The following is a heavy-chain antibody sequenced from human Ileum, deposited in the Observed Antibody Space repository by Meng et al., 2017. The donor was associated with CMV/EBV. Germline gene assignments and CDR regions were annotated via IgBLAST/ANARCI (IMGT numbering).Heavy chain of an antibody. J-gene: IGHJ6*02. Sequence: SETLSLTCTVSGDSVSSESYYWSWIRQPPGKGLEWIGYIYYSGSTNYNSSLKSRVTISVDTSKNQFSLKLSSVTAADTAVYYCARAWYSSTPIINFAMDVWSQGTTVTVSS. CDR2: IYYSGST. CDR3: ARAWYSSTPIINFAMDV. V-gene: IGHV4-61*01. D-gene: IGHD6-13*01. CDR1: GDSVSSESYY.